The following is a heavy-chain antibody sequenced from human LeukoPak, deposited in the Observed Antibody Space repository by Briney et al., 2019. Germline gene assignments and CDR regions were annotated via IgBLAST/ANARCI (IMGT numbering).Heavy chain of an antibody. V-gene: IGHV3-53*01. CDR1: GFTVSSNY. CDR2: IYSGGST. J-gene: IGHJ4*02. Sequence: GSLRLSCAASGFTVSSNYMSWVRQAPGKGLEWVSVIYSGGSTYYADSVKGRFTISRDNSKNTLYLQMNSLRAEDTAVYYCAKATGTFYYFDYWGQGTLVTVSS. D-gene: IGHD1-1*01. CDR3: AKATGTFYYFDY.